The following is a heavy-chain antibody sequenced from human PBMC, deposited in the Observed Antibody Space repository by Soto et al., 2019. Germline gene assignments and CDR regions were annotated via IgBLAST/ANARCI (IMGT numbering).Heavy chain of an antibody. J-gene: IGHJ4*02. D-gene: IGHD1-1*01. V-gene: IGHV3-11*04. CDR3: ARDLGTDRHGPIDY. CDR1: RDFC. Sequence: RDFCRSRISKTQGKGLEWVSYISSSGSTIYYADSVKGRFTISRDNSKNTLYLQMNSLRAEDTAVYYCARDLGTDRHGPIDYWGQGTLVTVSS. CDR2: ISSSGSTI.